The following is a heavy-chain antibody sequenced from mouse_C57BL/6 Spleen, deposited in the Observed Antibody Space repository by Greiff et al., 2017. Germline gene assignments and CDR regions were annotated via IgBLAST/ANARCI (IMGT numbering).Heavy chain of an antibody. CDR2: IRSKSNNYAT. CDR3: VRLTTVADYYAMDY. D-gene: IGHD1-1*01. CDR1: GFSFNTYA. J-gene: IGHJ4*01. V-gene: IGHV10-1*01. Sequence: DAGGGLVQPKGSLKLSCAASGFSFNTYAMNWVRQAPGKGLEWVARIRSKSNNYATYYADSVKDRFTISRDDSESMLYLQMNNLKTEDTAMYYCVRLTTVADYYAMDYWGQGTSVTVSS.